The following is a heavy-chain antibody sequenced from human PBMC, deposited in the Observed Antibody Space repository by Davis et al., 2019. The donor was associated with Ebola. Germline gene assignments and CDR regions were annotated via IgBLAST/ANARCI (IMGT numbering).Heavy chain of an antibody. CDR1: GFTFSSYS. V-gene: IGHV3-48*02. Sequence: GESLKISCAASGFTFSSYSMNWVRQAPGKGLEWVSYISSSSSTIYYADSVKGRFTISRDNAKNSLYLQKNSLRDEDTAVYYCARVMPLCSGGSCYPPGMDVWGKGTTVTVSS. CDR3: ARVMPLCSGGSCYPPGMDV. CDR2: ISSSSSTI. D-gene: IGHD2-15*01. J-gene: IGHJ6*04.